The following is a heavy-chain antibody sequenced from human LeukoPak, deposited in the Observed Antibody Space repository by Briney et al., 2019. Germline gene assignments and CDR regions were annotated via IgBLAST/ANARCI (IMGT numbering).Heavy chain of an antibody. J-gene: IGHJ4*02. CDR1: GGSISSGVYY. V-gene: IGHV4-31*03. D-gene: IGHD2-15*01. Sequence: NPSQTLSLTCTVSGGSISSGVYYWSWIRQHPGKGLEWIGYIYNSGSTYYNPSLQSRVTISLDTSKNQFSLKLSSVTAADTGVYYCARVECSGGSCYSFDYWGQGTLVTVSS. CDR3: ARVECSGGSCYSFDY. CDR2: IYNSGST.